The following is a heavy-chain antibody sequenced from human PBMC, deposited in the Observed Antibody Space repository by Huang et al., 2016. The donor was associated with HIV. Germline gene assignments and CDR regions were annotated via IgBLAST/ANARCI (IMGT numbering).Heavy chain of an antibody. CDR2: FYYKGST. J-gene: IGHJ6*03. CDR3: ARHREGPVAYYSGWGSHLNYMDV. Sequence: QLLLQESGPGLVKPSEALALTCAVSGGSIRSSDYHWGWIRQPPGKGLEGIGGFYYKGSTHYGPSLKSRVTIAVDTSKNLFFLNLTSMTAADTAVYYCARHREGPVAYYSGWGSHLNYMDVWGRGRTVVVSS. D-gene: IGHD3-10*01. CDR1: GGSIRSSDYH. V-gene: IGHV4-39*01.